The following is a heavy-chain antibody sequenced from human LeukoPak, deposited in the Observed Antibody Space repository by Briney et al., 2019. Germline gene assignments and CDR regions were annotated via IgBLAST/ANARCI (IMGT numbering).Heavy chain of an antibody. Sequence: GGSLRLSCAASGFTFSTYTMNWVRQAPGKGLEGVTFIRYDGSNKYYADSVKGRFTISRDNSKNTLYLRMNSLRAEDTAVYYCVRDRDWGFDYWGQGTLVTVSS. CDR3: VRDRDWGFDY. J-gene: IGHJ4*02. V-gene: IGHV3-30*02. CDR2: IRYDGSNK. D-gene: IGHD3/OR15-3a*01. CDR1: GFTFSTYT.